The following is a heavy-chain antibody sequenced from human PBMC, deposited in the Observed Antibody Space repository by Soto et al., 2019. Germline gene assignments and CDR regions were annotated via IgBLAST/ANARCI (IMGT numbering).Heavy chain of an antibody. D-gene: IGHD2-21*01. Sequence: QVQLVQSGAEVKKPGASVAVSCKASGYTFTSYAISWVRQAPGQGLEWMGWINVYNGNTKYAQKFQGRVTMTTDTSTSTGYMELRSLTSDDTAIDYCARDGGAATTGISGYWGEGTLVTVSS. CDR3: ARDGGAATTGISGY. V-gene: IGHV1-18*01. CDR1: GYTFTSYA. J-gene: IGHJ4*02. CDR2: INVYNGNT.